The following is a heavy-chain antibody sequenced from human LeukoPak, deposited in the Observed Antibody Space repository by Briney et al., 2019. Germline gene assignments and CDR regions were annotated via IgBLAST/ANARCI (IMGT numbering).Heavy chain of an antibody. V-gene: IGHV5-51*01. J-gene: IGHJ4*02. CDR2: IYPGDSDN. CDR3: ARQRYCSTTSCSFYFDY. Sequence: GESLKISCKGSGYSFSSYWIGWVRQMPGKGLEWMGIIYPGDSDNRYSPSFQGQVTISADRSVSTAYLQWSSLKASDTAMYYCARQRYCSTTSCSFYFDYWGQGTLVTVSS. D-gene: IGHD2-2*01. CDR1: GYSFSSYW.